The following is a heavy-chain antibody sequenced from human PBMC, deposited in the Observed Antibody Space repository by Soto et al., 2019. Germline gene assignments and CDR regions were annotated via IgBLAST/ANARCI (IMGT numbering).Heavy chain of an antibody. V-gene: IGHV3-66*01. CDR1: GFTVSSNY. CDR2: IDSGGST. Sequence: EVQLVESGGGWVQPGGSLRLSCEACGFTVSSNYMSWVRRAPGKGLEWVSVIDSGGSTYYADSVKGRLTISRHNSKKPLYLHRNSLRADDTAVYYCARGLAAAGSGHYWGQGTLVTVSS. CDR3: ARGLAAAGSGHY. D-gene: IGHD6-13*01. J-gene: IGHJ4*02.